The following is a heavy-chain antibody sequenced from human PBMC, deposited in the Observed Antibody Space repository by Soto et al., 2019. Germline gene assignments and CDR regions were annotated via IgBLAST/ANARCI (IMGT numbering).Heavy chain of an antibody. D-gene: IGHD3-3*01. V-gene: IGHV3-30*18. CDR2: ISYDGSNK. Sequence: QVQLVESGGGVVQPGRSLRLSCAASGFTFSSYGMHWVRQGPGKGLEWVAVISYDGSNKYYADSVKGRFTISRDNSKNTLYLQMNSLRAKDTAVYYCAKDPKAYYDFWSGYYYNFDYWGQGTLVTVSS. J-gene: IGHJ4*02. CDR1: GFTFSSYG. CDR3: AKDPKAYYDFWSGYYYNFDY.